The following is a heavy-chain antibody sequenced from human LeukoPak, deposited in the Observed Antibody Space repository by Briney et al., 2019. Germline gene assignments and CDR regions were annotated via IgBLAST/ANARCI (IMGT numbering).Heavy chain of an antibody. V-gene: IGHV1-18*01. CDR1: GYTFTSYG. Sequence: ASVTVSCKASGYTFTSYGISWVRQAPGQGLEWMGWISAYNGNTNYAQKLQGKVPMTTDTSTSTAYMELRSLRSDDTAMYYCARDLHYYDSSGYYYFDYWGQGTLVTVSP. J-gene: IGHJ4*02. CDR3: ARDLHYYDSSGYYYFDY. D-gene: IGHD3-22*01. CDR2: ISAYNGNT.